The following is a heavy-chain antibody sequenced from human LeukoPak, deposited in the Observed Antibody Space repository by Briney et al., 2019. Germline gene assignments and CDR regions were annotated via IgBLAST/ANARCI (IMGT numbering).Heavy chain of an antibody. CDR1: GDSITSYF. CDR3: ARGPFRDSSSWYYFDY. CDR2: VFYIGST. J-gene: IGHJ4*02. D-gene: IGHD6-13*01. V-gene: IGHV4-59*01. Sequence: PSETLSLTCTVSGDSITSYFWSWLRQPPGKGLEWIGYVFYIGSTNYNPSLKSRVTLSVDTSKNQFSLNLRSVTAADTAVYYCARGPFRDSSSWYYFDYWGQGTLVTVSS.